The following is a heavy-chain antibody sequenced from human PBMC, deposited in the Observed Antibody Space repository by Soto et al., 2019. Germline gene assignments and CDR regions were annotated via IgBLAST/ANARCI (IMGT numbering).Heavy chain of an antibody. CDR3: SRDSLCTLTLVCFDF. CDR2: IKSKADGGTT. D-gene: IGHD3-9*01. V-gene: IGHV3-15*07. J-gene: IGHJ4*01. Sequence: EVQLVESGGGLVKPGGSLRLSCAGSGFTFSHAWIKWVRQAPGKGLEWVGCIKSKADGGTTDFAARLKGRFDISRHDSKDMVHLQMNSLKTEDTAVYYCSRDSLCTLTLVCFDFWGHGTQVTVSS. CDR1: GFTFSHAW.